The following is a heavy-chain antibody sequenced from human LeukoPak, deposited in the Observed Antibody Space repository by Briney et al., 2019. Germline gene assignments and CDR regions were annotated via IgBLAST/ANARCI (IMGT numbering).Heavy chain of an antibody. V-gene: IGHV3-23*01. D-gene: IGHD6-13*01. CDR2: ISGSGGST. CDR1: GFTFSSYA. CDR3: AKGKDSSSWVIDY. J-gene: IGHJ4*02. Sequence: GGSQRLSCAASGFTFSSYAMSWVRQTPGKGLEWVSGISGSGGSTYYADSVKGRFTISRDNSKNTLYMQMNSLRVEDTAVYYCAKGKDSSSWVIDYWGQGTLVIVTS.